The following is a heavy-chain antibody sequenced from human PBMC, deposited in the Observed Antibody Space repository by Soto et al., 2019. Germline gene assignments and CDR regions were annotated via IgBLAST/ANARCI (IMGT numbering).Heavy chain of an antibody. V-gene: IGHV3-21*01. Sequence: PGGSLRLSCAASGFTFSSYSMNWVRQAPGKGLEWVSSISSSSSYIYYADSVKGRFTISRDNAKNSLYLQMNSLRAEDTAVYYCARDVRGGSYYGFDYWGQGTLVTVSS. CDR3: ARDVRGGSYYGFDY. CDR2: ISSSSSYI. CDR1: GFTFSSYS. J-gene: IGHJ4*02. D-gene: IGHD1-26*01.